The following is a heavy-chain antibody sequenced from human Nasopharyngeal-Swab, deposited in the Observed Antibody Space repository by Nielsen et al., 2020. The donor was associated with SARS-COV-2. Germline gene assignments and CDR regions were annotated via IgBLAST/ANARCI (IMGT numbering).Heavy chain of an antibody. D-gene: IGHD2-8*01. CDR2: IYTSGST. V-gene: IGHV4-4*07. CDR1: GGSISSYY. CDR3: ARGGYYWDY. Sequence: SETLSLTCTVSGGSISSYYWSWIRQPARKGLEWIGRIYTSGSTNYNPSLKSRVTISVDTPKNQFSLKLSSVTATDTAVYHCARGGYYWDYWGQGTLVTVSS. J-gene: IGHJ4*02.